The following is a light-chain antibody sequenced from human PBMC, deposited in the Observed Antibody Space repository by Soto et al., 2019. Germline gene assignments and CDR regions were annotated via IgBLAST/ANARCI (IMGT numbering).Light chain of an antibody. CDR2: DVD. CDR3: CSYAGSYTLYV. J-gene: IGLJ1*01. CDR1: SSDVGGYNY. Sequence: QSVLTQPRSVSGSPGQSVTISCTGTSSDVGGYNYVSWYQHHPGKAPKLMIYDVDKRPSGVPDRFSGSKSGNTASLTISGLQAEDEADYYCCSYAGSYTLYVFGTGTKV. V-gene: IGLV2-11*01.